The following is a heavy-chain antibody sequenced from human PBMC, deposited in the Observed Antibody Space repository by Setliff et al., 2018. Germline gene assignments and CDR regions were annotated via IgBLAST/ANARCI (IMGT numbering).Heavy chain of an antibody. CDR3: TVYNTGSSKDHY. Sequence: SSETLSLTCTVSGGSISSSSYYWGWIRQPPGKGLEWIGEIYHSGSTNYNPSLKSRVTISVDTSKNQFSLKLSSVTAADTALYYCTVYNTGSSKDHYWGQGTPVTVSS. V-gene: IGHV4-39*07. CDR2: IYHSGST. J-gene: IGHJ4*02. CDR1: GGSISSSSYY. D-gene: IGHD2-8*02.